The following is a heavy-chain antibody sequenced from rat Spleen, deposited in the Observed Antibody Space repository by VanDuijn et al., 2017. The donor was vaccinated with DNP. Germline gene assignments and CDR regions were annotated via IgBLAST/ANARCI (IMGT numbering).Heavy chain of an antibody. D-gene: IGHD1-1*01. Sequence: QVQLKESGPGLVQPSQTLSLTCTVSGFSLTRYHVHWVRQPPGKGLEWIAAISSGGSTYYNSALKSRLSISRDTSKSQVFLQVNSLHTEDTGTYYCARGTTVVPFGYWGQGTLVTVSS. CDR1: GFSLTRYH. CDR3: ARGTTVVPFGY. CDR2: ISSGGST. J-gene: IGHJ3*01. V-gene: IGHV2S12*01.